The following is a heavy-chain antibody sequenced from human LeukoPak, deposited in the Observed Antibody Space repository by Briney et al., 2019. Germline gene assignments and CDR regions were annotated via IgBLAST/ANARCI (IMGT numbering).Heavy chain of an antibody. Sequence: SGGSLRLSCAASGFTFSGSAMHWVRQASGKGLEWVGRIRSKANSYATAYAASVKGRLTISRDDSKNTAYLQMNSLKTEDTAVYYCTRHGSGSYLTFDYWGRGTLVTVSS. D-gene: IGHD3-10*01. V-gene: IGHV3-73*01. CDR2: IRSKANSYAT. CDR3: TRHGSGSYLTFDY. J-gene: IGHJ4*02. CDR1: GFTFSGSA.